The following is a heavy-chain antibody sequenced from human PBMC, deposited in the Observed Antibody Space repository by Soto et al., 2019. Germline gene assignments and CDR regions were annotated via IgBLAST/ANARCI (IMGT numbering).Heavy chain of an antibody. J-gene: IGHJ4*02. CDR3: ATYYYDSSGYFAPGFDY. CDR1: GGTFSSYA. V-gene: IGHV1-69*06. D-gene: IGHD3-22*01. Sequence: QVQLVQSGAEVKKPGSSVKVSCKASGGTFSSYAISWVRQAPGQGLEWMGGIIPIFGTANYAQKFQGRVTITADKSTSTAYMELSSLRSEDTAVYDCATYYYDSSGYFAPGFDYWGQGTLVTVSS. CDR2: IIPIFGTA.